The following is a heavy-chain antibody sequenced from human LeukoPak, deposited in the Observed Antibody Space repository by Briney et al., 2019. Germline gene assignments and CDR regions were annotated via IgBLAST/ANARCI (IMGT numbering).Heavy chain of an antibody. Sequence: GGSLRLSCAASGFTFSSYTMSWVRQAPGKGLEWVSTITTSDGNTYYADSVKGRFTVSRDNSKNTLFLQMNSLRAEDTAVYYCAKDGGLWVSAHWGDSWGRGTLVTASS. CDR1: GFTFSSYT. J-gene: IGHJ4*02. V-gene: IGHV3-23*01. D-gene: IGHD7-27*01. CDR2: ITTSDGNT. CDR3: AKDGGLWVSAHWGDS.